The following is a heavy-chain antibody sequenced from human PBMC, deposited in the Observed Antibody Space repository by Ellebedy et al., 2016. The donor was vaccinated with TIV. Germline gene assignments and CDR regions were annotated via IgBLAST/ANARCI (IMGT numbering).Heavy chain of an antibody. Sequence: ASVKVSCXVSGYTLTELSMHWVRQAPGKGLEWMGGFDPEDGETIYAQKFQGRVTMTEDTSTDTAYMELSSLRSEDTAVYYCAIIVGATRRPPAPFDPWGQGTLVTVSS. CDR2: FDPEDGET. CDR1: GYTLTELS. CDR3: AIIVGATRRPPAPFDP. V-gene: IGHV1-24*01. D-gene: IGHD1-26*01. J-gene: IGHJ5*02.